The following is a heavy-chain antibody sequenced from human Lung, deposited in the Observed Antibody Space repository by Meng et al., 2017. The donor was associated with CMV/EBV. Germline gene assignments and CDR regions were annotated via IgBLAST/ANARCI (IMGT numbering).Heavy chain of an antibody. CDR3: ARGKDIVVVPAAYTFDY. J-gene: IGHJ4*02. D-gene: IGHD2-2*01. CDR1: GGTFSSYA. Sequence: SXXVSXKASGGTFSSYAISWVRQAPGQGLEWMGGIIPIFGTANYAQKFQGRVTITTDESTSTAYMELSSLRSEDTAVYYCARGKDIVVVPAAYTFDYWGQGTLVTFSS. CDR2: IIPIFGTA. V-gene: IGHV1-69*05.